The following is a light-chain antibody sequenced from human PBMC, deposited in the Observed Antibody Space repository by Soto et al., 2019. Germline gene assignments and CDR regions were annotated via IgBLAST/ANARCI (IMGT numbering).Light chain of an antibody. Sequence: DLQMTQSPSTLSASVGDRVTITCRASQSCRNSLAWYQQKAGKAPTLLIYDASTLQSGVPSRFSGSGSGTEFSLTISSLQPEDFATYFCQHYNNWPRFGQGTKVDIK. CDR3: QHYNNWPR. CDR2: DAS. CDR1: QSCRNS. J-gene: IGKJ1*01. V-gene: IGKV1-5*01.